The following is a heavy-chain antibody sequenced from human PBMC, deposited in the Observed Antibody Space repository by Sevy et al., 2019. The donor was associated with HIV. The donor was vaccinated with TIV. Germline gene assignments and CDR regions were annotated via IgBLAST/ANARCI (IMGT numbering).Heavy chain of an antibody. CDR3: AKDWGIYGSGWYSHNWFDP. Sequence: GGSLRLSCAASGFTFSSYAMSWVRQAPGKGLEWVSAISGSGGSTYYADSVKGRFTISRDNSKNTLYLQMNSLRAEDTAVYYCAKDWGIYGSGWYSHNWFDPWGQGTLVTVSS. D-gene: IGHD6-19*01. V-gene: IGHV3-23*01. J-gene: IGHJ5*02. CDR1: GFTFSSYA. CDR2: ISGSGGST.